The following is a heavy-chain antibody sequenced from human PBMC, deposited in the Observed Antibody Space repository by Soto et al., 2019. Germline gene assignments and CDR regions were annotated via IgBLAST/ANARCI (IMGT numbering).Heavy chain of an antibody. D-gene: IGHD2-2*01. CDR1: GASVSSSHW. CDR3: ARVRPPPSTRPAAVLYYFDY. J-gene: IGHJ4*02. CDR2: IYHVGFT. V-gene: IGHV4-4*02. Sequence: QVHLQESGPGLVKPSGTLSLTCGVSGASVSSSHWWTWVRQPPGKGLEWSGEIYHVGFTSYNPSLTSRVIMSLDQSRNQFSLKMSSVTAADTDVYYCARVRPPPSTRPAAVLYYFDYWGQGSLVTVSS.